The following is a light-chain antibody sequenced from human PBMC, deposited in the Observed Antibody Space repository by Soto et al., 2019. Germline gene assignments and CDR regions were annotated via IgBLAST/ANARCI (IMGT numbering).Light chain of an antibody. CDR1: QDISRF. J-gene: IGKJ2*01. V-gene: IGKV1-17*03. Sequence: DVPMTQSPSATSASVGDRVTITCRASQDISRFVAWFQQKPGKAPERLIYDTSSLQPGVPSRFSGSGSGTEFTLAISGLQPEDFATYYCLQHNSSPYTFGQGTKLEIK. CDR3: LQHNSSPYT. CDR2: DTS.